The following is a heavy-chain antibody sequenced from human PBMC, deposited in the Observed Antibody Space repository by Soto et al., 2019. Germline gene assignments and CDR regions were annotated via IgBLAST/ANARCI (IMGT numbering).Heavy chain of an antibody. Sequence: SETLCLTYTVSGGSMSSYYWTWLRQSPGRGLEWIGYISYSGSTYYNPSLKSRVTISADTSKNQFSLRMNSMIAADTAVYYCARADPDASVGYWGQGTLVTVSS. CDR2: ISYSGST. J-gene: IGHJ4*02. CDR1: GGSMSSYY. V-gene: IGHV4-59*01. D-gene: IGHD2-15*01. CDR3: ARADPDASVGY.